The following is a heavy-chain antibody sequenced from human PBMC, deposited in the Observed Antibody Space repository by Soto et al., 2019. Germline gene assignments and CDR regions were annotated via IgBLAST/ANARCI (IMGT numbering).Heavy chain of an antibody. D-gene: IGHD6-19*01. J-gene: IGHJ4*02. CDR3: ARGRGPLATAVAPDY. CDR1: GYTFTSYD. V-gene: IGHV1-8*01. Sequence: QVQLVQSGAEVKKPGASVKVSCKASGYTFTSYDINWVRQATGQGLEWRGWMNPNSGNTGYAQKFTGRGTMTRKTTICPAYMELSSLRSGDTAVYYCARGRGPLATAVAPDYWGQGTLVTVSS. CDR2: MNPNSGNT.